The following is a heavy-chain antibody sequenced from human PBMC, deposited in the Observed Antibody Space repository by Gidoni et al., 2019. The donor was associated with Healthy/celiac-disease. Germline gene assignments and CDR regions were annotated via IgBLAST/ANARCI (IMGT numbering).Heavy chain of an antibody. D-gene: IGHD2-2*02. CDR2: ISYDGSNK. V-gene: IGHV3-30*04. CDR1: GFTFSSYA. Sequence: QVQLVESGGGVVQPGRSLRLSCAASGFTFSSYAMHWVRQAPGKGLEWVAVISYDGSNKYCADSVKGRFTISRDNSKNTLYLQMNSLRAEDTAVYYCARDSEGVDSSCSSTSCYISWFDPWGQGTLVTVSS. CDR3: ARDSEGVDSSCSSTSCYISWFDP. J-gene: IGHJ5*02.